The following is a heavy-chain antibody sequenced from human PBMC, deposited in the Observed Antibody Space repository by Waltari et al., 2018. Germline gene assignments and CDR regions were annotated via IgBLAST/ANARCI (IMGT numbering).Heavy chain of an antibody. Sequence: QVQLVESGGGVVQPGRSLRLSCAASGFTFSSYAMHWVRQAPGKGLQWVAVISYDGSNKYYADSVKGQFTISRDNSKNTLYLQMNSLRAEDTAVYYCARDHHGEMATTWGQGTLLTVSS. V-gene: IGHV3-30*01. CDR3: ARDHHGEMATT. CDR1: GFTFSSYA. D-gene: IGHD3-10*01. CDR2: ISYDGSNK. J-gene: IGHJ5*02.